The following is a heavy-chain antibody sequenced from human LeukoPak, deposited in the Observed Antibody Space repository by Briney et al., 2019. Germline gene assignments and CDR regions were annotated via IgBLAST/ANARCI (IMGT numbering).Heavy chain of an antibody. D-gene: IGHD1-26*01. CDR1: GFTFSSSA. J-gene: IGHJ4*02. Sequence: TGGSLRLSCAASGFTFSSSAMTWVRQAPGKGLEWVAVISYDGSNKYYADSVKGRFTISRDNSKNTLYVQMNSLRAEDTAVYYCAKDRGWELKLFDYWGQGTLVTVSS. V-gene: IGHV3-30*18. CDR2: ISYDGSNK. CDR3: AKDRGWELKLFDY.